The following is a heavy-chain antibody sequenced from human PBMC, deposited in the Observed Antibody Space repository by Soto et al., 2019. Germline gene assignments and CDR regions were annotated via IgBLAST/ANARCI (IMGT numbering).Heavy chain of an antibody. V-gene: IGHV1-69*13. CDR2: IITIFGTG. Sequence: SVKVSYKASGGTFSRYCISLVRQAPGPGLEWMGGIITIFGTGNYQLKLQRRVTIPEDESTSTAYMKLSSLRSEDTAVEYSARASGMAAACTHVRSRRYYCIDVWGQGTTVTVSS. CDR1: GGTFSRYC. D-gene: IGHD6-13*01. J-gene: IGHJ6*02. CDR3: ARASGMAAACTHVRSRRYYCIDV.